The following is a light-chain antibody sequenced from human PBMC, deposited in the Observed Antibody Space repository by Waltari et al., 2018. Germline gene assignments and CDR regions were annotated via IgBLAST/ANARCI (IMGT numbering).Light chain of an antibody. CDR3: QQYHEWPYT. V-gene: IGKV3-20*01. CDR2: GAS. Sequence: EIVLTQSPGTLSLSPGEGATLTCRASQSVNDNHLAWYRQRPGQAPRRLIYGASSRTSGTPVRFSGSGSGTDFTLTINRLEPEDFAVYYCQQYHEWPYTFGQGTKLEI. CDR1: QSVNDNH. J-gene: IGKJ2*01.